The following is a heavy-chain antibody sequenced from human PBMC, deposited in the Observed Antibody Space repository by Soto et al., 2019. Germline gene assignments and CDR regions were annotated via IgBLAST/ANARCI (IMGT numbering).Heavy chain of an antibody. CDR2: MNPNSGNT. D-gene: IGHD4-17*01. CDR3: ARTLYGDNVDY. CDR1: GYTFTSYD. V-gene: IGHV1-8*01. J-gene: IGHJ4*02. Sequence: ASVKVSCKASGYTFTSYDINWVRQATGQGLEWMGWMNPNSGNTGYAQKLQGRITMTRNTSISTAYMELSSLRSEDTAVYYCARTLYGDNVDYWGQGTLVTVSS.